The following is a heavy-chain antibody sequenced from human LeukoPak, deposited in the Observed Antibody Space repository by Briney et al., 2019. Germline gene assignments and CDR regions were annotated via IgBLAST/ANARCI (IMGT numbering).Heavy chain of an antibody. Sequence: SQTLSLTCTVPGGSISSHYRSWIRQPPGKGLDRIAYIYYTGTSNYNPSLKSRVTISVDTSKNQISLRLSSVTAADTAVYYCARQGIDAFDIWGQGTLVTVSS. CDR2: IYYTGTS. CDR1: GGSISSHY. J-gene: IGHJ3*02. V-gene: IGHV4-59*08. CDR3: ARQGIDAFDI.